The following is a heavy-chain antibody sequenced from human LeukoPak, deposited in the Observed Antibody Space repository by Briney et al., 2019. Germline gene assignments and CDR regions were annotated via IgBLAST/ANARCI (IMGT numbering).Heavy chain of an antibody. J-gene: IGHJ6*03. V-gene: IGHV4-59*11. CDR1: GGPISIHY. Sequence: WDTLSLICSVCGGPISIHYWMGVPRPTGRAREVIGYHYSGGRAQYSPSLKSRVTMTMDTSKNQFSLRVNSVSAADTAVYYCAREVAVAGTFYFYMDVWGKGTTVTVSS. CDR2: HYSGGRA. CDR3: AREVAVAGTFYFYMDV. D-gene: IGHD6-19*01.